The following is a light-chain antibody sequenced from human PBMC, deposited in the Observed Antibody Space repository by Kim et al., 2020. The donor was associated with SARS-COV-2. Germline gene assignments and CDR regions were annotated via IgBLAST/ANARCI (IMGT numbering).Light chain of an antibody. J-gene: IGKJ5*01. CDR3: QQYNTWLIT. CDR1: QSVSTN. CDR2: GAS. V-gene: IGKV3D-15*01. Sequence: VSPGERASLSCRASQSVSTNLAWYQQQPGQAPRLLIYGASTRATGIPARFSGSGSGTEFTLTISSLQSEDFAVYYCQQYNTWLITFGQGTRLEIK.